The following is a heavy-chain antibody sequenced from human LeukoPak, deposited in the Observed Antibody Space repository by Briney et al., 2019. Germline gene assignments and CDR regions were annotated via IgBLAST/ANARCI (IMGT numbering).Heavy chain of an antibody. CDR2: IWYDGSNK. V-gene: IGHV3-33*01. J-gene: IGHJ6*02. Sequence: GGSLRLSCAASGFTFSSYGMHWVRQAPGKGLEWVAVIWYDGSNKYYADSVKGRFTISRDNSKNTLYLQMNSLRAEDTAVYYCARLSYYYYYGMDVWGQGTTVTVS. CDR3: ARLSYYYYYGMDV. CDR1: GFTFSSYG.